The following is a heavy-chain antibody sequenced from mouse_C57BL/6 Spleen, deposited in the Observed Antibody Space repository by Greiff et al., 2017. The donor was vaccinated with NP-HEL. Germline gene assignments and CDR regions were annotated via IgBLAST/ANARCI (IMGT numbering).Heavy chain of an antibody. CDR2: ISDGGSYT. Sequence: DVQLVESGGGLVKPGGSLKLSCAASGFTFSSYAMSWVRQTPEKRLEWVATISDGGSYTYYPDNVKGRFTISRDNAKNNLYLQMSHLKSEDTAMYYCARDRQITTVVAKARDYWGQGTSVTVSS. CDR1: GFTFSSYA. V-gene: IGHV5-4*01. J-gene: IGHJ4*01. CDR3: ARDRQITTVVAKARDY. D-gene: IGHD1-1*01.